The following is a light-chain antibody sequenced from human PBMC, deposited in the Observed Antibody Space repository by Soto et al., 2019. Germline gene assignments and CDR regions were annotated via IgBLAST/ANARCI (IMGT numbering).Light chain of an antibody. CDR3: QQALRFTVI. CDR1: QTISRW. Sequence: DLQMTQSPSTLSGSVGGSVTITCPATQTISRWLAWFQQKPGKAPKLLIYKASTLKSGVPSRFSGNRSGTDFTLSFSSLQTEAFATYDGQQALRFTVIFWQGTRLEI. CDR2: KAS. V-gene: IGKV1-5*03. J-gene: IGKJ5*01.